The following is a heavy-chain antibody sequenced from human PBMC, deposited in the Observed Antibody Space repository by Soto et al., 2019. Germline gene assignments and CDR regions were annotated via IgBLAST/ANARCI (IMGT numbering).Heavy chain of an antibody. CDR1: GYPFNTYY. D-gene: IGHD2-21*02. CDR2: IHPSGGGS. CDR3: ARGGHIAVVTDSFDP. Sequence: ASVKVSCKSSGYPFNTYYLHWVRQAPGQGLEWMGMIHPSGGGSTYAQKFLGRVTMTMDSSTSTVFMELTSLRSADPAVYYCARGGHIAVVTDSFDPCGQGTLVTLSS. J-gene: IGHJ5*02. V-gene: IGHV1-46*02.